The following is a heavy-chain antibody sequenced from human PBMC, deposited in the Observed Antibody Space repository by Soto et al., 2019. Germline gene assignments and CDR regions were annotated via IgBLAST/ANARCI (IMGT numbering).Heavy chain of an antibody. CDR3: ARAADSTWYNWFDP. D-gene: IGHD6-13*01. Sequence: QVQLVQSGAEVKKPGSSVKISCKTSGGNFSRNGISWVRQVLGQGLEWMGGIIPIFGTTNYAHKFRGRVTVTADESTGTVYKVINSLRTEDTAMYYWARAADSTWYNWFDPWGQRTLVTVSS. V-gene: IGHV1-69*01. J-gene: IGHJ5*02. CDR1: GGNFSRNG. CDR2: IIPIFGTT.